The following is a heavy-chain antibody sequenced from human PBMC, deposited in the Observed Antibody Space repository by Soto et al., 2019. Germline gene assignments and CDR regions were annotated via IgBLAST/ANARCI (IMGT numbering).Heavy chain of an antibody. J-gene: IGHJ6*02. CDR3: ARDAYDFWSGYYLSGAPDV. V-gene: IGHV3-21*01. Sequence: LRLFCAASGFTFSSYSMKRVRQAPGKGLVWVSSISSSSSYISYADSVNGLFTISRDNAKNSLYLQMNSLRAEDTAVYYCARDAYDFWSGYYLSGAPDVWGQGTTVTVSS. CDR2: ISSSSSYI. CDR1: GFTFSSYS. D-gene: IGHD3-3*01.